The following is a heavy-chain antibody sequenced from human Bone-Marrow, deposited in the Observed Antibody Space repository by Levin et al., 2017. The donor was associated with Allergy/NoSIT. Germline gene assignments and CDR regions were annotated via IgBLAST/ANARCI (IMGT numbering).Heavy chain of an antibody. D-gene: IGHD5-12*01. CDR1: GSTFSSHD. CDR3: AGLSVYDGFDWNEY. Sequence: ASVKVSCRASGSTFSSHDINWLRQAPGQGLEWMGWMNPYTGNTFYAPRFQGRLTMTRDTSISTAYMELSSLRSDDTAVYYCAGLSVYDGFDWNEYWGQGALVTVSS. CDR2: MNPYTGNT. V-gene: IGHV1-8*01. J-gene: IGHJ4*02.